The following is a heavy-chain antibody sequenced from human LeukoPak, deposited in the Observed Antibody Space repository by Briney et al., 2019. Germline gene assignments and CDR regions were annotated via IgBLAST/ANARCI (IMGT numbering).Heavy chain of an antibody. Sequence: PGGSLRLSCAASGFTFSSYGMHWVRQAPGKGLEWVAFIRYDGSNKYYADSVKGRFTISRDNSKNTLYLQMNSLRAEDTAVYYCAKLDSSLWSYFDYWDQGTLVTVSS. D-gene: IGHD3/OR15-3a*01. CDR3: AKLDSSLWSYFDY. CDR1: GFTFSSYG. J-gene: IGHJ4*02. CDR2: IRYDGSNK. V-gene: IGHV3-30*02.